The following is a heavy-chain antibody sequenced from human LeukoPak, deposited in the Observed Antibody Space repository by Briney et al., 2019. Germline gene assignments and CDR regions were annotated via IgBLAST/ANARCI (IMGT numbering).Heavy chain of an antibody. CDR3: ARSSRYCSSTSCYNFDY. Sequence: PGGSLRLSCAASGFTFSSYWMSWVRQAAGKGLEWVANIKEDGSEKYYVDSVKGRFIISRDNAKNSLYLQMSSLRAEDTAVYYCARSSRYCSSTSCYNFDYWGQGTLVTVS. CDR2: IKEDGSEK. V-gene: IGHV3-7*03. D-gene: IGHD2-2*01. J-gene: IGHJ4*02. CDR1: GFTFSSYW.